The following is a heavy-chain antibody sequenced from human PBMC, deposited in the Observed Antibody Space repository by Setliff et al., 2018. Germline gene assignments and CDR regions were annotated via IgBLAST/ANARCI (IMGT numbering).Heavy chain of an antibody. J-gene: IGHJ5*02. CDR1: GFSLSNGRMG. CDR3: AHFTVGYDISGYLFS. D-gene: IGHD3-22*01. V-gene: IGHV2-5*02. Sequence: SGPTLVNPTETLTLTCIVSGFSLSNGRMGVSWIRQPPGKALEWLAVIFWDDDKRYSPSLQHRLTINKDTSKNQVVLTMANVDPVDTATYYCAHFTVGYDISGYLFSWGQGTLVTVSS. CDR2: IFWDDDK.